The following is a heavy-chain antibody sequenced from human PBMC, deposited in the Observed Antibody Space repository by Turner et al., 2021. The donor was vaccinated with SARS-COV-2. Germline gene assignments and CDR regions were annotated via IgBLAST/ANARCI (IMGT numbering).Heavy chain of an antibody. J-gene: IGHJ6*02. CDR1: GSPLSSSGYY. Sequence: QLQLQVSGPGLVKPSETLSLTCTVSGSPLSSSGYYWGWLRQPPGKGLEWIGSIYYSGSTYYNPSLQSRVTISVDTSKNQFSLKLSSVTAADTAVYYCATQRVNLFGTTYYYYGMDVWGQGTTVTVSS. CDR3: ATQRVNLFGTTYYYYGMDV. CDR2: IYYSGST. V-gene: IGHV4-39*01. D-gene: IGHD1-7*01.